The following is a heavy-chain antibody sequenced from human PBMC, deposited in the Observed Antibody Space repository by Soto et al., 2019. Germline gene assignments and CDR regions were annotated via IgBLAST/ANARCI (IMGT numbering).Heavy chain of an antibody. V-gene: IGHV3-23*01. CDR2: ISGGGDAA. CDR3: ARKILGSTTRPNYWDCEL. CDR1: GFTFINYA. D-gene: IGHD7-27*01. J-gene: IGHJ2*01. Sequence: EVQVLESGGGLVQPGGSLRLSCAGSGFTFINYAMNWVRQAPGKGLEWVSSISGGGDAAFFPDSVRGRFTISRDNSKNTVTLQMNSLGVDDTAVYYCARKILGSTTRPNYWDCELWGRGTLVTVSS.